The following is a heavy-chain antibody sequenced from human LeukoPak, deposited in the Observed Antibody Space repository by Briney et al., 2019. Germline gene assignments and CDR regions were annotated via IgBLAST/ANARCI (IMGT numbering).Heavy chain of an antibody. CDR3: ARHSPYDFWSGYYQAPCFDY. J-gene: IGHJ4*02. V-gene: IGHV4-30-2*03. CDR1: GGSISSGGYS. D-gene: IGHD3-3*01. Sequence: SQTLSLTCAVSGGSISSGGYSWSWIRQPPGKDLEWIGYIYHSGSTYYNPSLKSRVTISVDTSKNQFSLKLSSVTAADTAVYYCARHSPYDFWSGYYQAPCFDYWGQGTLVTVSS. CDR2: IYHSGST.